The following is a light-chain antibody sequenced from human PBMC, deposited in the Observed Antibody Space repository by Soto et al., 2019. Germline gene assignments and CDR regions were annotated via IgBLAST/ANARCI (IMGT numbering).Light chain of an antibody. CDR3: QQSHGIPYT. Sequence: DIQMTQSPSSLSASIGDRVTITCRASQTISTYLNWNQQTPGKAPKLLIYAASNLQSGVPSRFSGSGSGTDFTLTISSLQPEDFATYYCQQSHGIPYTFGQGTKLEIK. V-gene: IGKV1-39*01. CDR1: QTISTY. CDR2: AAS. J-gene: IGKJ2*01.